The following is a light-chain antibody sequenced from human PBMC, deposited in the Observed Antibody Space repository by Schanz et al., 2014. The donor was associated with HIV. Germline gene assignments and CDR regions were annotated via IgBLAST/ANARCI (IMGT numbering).Light chain of an antibody. CDR1: SSDVGGYNY. CDR2: DVS. CDR3: CSYAGTSTFVV. V-gene: IGLV2-14*01. J-gene: IGLJ2*01. Sequence: QSVLTQPASVSGSPGQSITISCPGTSSDVGGYNYVSWYQQHPGKAPKVMIYDVSNRPSGVPDRFSGSKSGNTASLTISGLQAEDEADYYCCSYAGTSTFVVFGGGTKLTVL.